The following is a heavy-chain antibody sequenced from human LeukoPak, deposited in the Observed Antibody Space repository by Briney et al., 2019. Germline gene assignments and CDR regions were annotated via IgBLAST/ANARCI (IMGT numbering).Heavy chain of an antibody. J-gene: IGHJ4*01. CDR1: GGTFSSYA. CDR2: VNPNSGGT. CDR3: ARETFHQFDY. Sequence: ASVKVSCKASGGTFSSYAISWVRQAPGQGLEWMGWVNPNSGGTNYAQKFQGRVTMTRDTSISTAYMELSRLRSDDTAVYYCARETFHQFDYWGQGTLVTVSS. V-gene: IGHV1-2*02.